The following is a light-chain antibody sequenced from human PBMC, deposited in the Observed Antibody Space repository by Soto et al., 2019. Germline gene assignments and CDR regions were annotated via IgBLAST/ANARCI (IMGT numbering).Light chain of an antibody. J-gene: IGLJ1*01. V-gene: IGLV2-14*01. CDR3: NSYTTSSTYV. Sequence: QSVLTQPASVSGSPGQSITISCTGTSSDVGAYNYVSWYQQHPGKAPKLIIFEVSNRPSGVSNRFSGSKSGNTASLTISGLQAEDEADYSCNSYTTSSTYVFGTGTKVTVL. CDR1: SSDVGAYNY. CDR2: EVS.